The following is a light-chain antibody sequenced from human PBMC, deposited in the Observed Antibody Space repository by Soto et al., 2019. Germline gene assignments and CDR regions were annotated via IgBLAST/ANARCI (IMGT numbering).Light chain of an antibody. CDR2: LGS. Sequence: DIVMTQSPLSLPVTPGEPASISCRSSQSLLHNNGYNYLDWYLQKPGQSPQLLIYLGSTRASGVPDRFSGSGSGTDFTLKISRVEAEDVGAYYCMQGLQTHTFGQGTKLDIK. V-gene: IGKV2-28*01. CDR1: QSLLHNNGYNY. J-gene: IGKJ2*01. CDR3: MQGLQTHT.